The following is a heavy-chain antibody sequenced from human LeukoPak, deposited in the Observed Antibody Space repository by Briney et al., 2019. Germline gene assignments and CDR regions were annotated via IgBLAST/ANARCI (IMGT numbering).Heavy chain of an antibody. CDR3: VKNGWLDY. D-gene: IGHD6-19*01. Sequence: GGSLRLSCAASGFTFSSQNMNWAREAPGKGLEWVAYISTSGDSTKYADSVEGRFTISRDNAENSLYLLMNSLRVEDTAVYYCVKNGWLDYWGQGILVTVSS. CDR2: ISTSGDST. J-gene: IGHJ4*02. V-gene: IGHV3-21*06. CDR1: GFTFSSQN.